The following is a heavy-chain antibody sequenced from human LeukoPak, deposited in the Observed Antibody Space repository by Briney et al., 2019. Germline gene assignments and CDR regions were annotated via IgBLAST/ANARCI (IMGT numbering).Heavy chain of an antibody. J-gene: IGHJ6*04. CDR3: ATVSTLLSLHLDV. Sequence: ASVTISCKASGYTFTDNYIHWVQQAPGKGLDWMGRVDPKNGETIFAATFQGRVTMTADSSIATAYMDLRSLTSEDTAVYYCATVSTLLSLHLDVWGKGTTVIVSS. D-gene: IGHD1-1*01. V-gene: IGHV1-69-2*01. CDR2: VDPKNGET. CDR1: GYTFTDNY.